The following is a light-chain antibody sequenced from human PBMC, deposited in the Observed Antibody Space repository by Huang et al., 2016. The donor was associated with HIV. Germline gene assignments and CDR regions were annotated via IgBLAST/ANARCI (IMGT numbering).Light chain of an antibody. CDR3: MQALQTPRT. V-gene: IGKV2-28*01. CDR2: LSS. J-gene: IGKJ5*01. Sequence: IVITQSPLSLPVTPGEPASISCRSSQSLLHSHGYHYLDWYRQKPGQAPQLLISLSSIRASGVPDRFSGSGSVTDFTLKISRVEAEDVGIHFCMQALQTPRTFGQGTRLEMK. CDR1: QSLLHSHGYHY.